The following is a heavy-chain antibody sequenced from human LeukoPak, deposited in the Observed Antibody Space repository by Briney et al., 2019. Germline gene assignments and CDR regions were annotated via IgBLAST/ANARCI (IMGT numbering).Heavy chain of an antibody. J-gene: IGHJ4*02. CDR1: GFSFGNHA. D-gene: IGHD6-13*01. CDR2: VSGSGDTT. Sequence: GGSLRLSCAASGFSFGNHAMIWVRQAAGKGLEWVSVVSGSGDTTYYADSVKGRFTISRDNSKNTLYLQMNSLRAEDTAVYYCAKKRVASGSSLYRSIGYWGQGALVTVSS. V-gene: IGHV3-23*01. CDR3: AKKRVASGSSLYRSIGY.